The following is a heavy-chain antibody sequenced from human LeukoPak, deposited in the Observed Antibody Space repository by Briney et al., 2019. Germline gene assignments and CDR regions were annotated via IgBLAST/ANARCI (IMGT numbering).Heavy chain of an antibody. D-gene: IGHD2-2*01. CDR2: IYDSGST. J-gene: IGHJ4*02. V-gene: IGHV4-39*01. CDR3: ARQEGGLRYCSSTSCYAFDY. CDR1: GGSISSSSYY. Sequence: SETLSLTCTVSGGSISSSSYYWGWLRQPPGKGLEWIGSIYDSGSTYYNPSLKSRVTISVDTSKNQFSLKLSSVTAADTAVYCCARQEGGLRYCSSTSCYAFDYWGQGTLVTVSS.